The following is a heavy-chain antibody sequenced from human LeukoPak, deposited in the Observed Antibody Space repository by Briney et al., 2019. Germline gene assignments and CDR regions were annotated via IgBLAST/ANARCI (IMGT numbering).Heavy chain of an antibody. D-gene: IGHD6-19*01. V-gene: IGHV4-38-2*01. J-gene: IGHJ4*02. CDR1: GYSISSGYY. Sequence: SETLSLTRAVSGYSISSGYYWGWIRQPPGKGLDWIGSIYHSGSTYYNPSLKSRDTISVDTSKNQFSLKLSSVTAADTAVYYCARSPIAVAGPFDYWGQGTLVTVSS. CDR2: IYHSGST. CDR3: ARSPIAVAGPFDY.